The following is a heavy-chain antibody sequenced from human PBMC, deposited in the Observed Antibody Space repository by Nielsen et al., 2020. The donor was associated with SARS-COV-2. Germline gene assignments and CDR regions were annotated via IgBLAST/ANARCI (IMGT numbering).Heavy chain of an antibody. CDR1: GYTFTGYY. J-gene: IGHJ3*02. CDR3: ARAGELRAFDI. V-gene: IGHV1-18*04. CDR2: ISAYNGNT. D-gene: IGHD1-26*01. Sequence: ASVKVSCKASGYTFTGYYMHWVRQAPGQGLEWMGWISAYNGNTNYAQKLQGRVTMTTDTSTSTAYMELRSLRSDDTAVYYCARAGELRAFDIWGQGTMVTVSS.